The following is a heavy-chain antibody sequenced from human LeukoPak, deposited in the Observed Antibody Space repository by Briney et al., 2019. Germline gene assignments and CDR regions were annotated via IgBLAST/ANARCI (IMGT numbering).Heavy chain of an antibody. J-gene: IGHJ6*03. CDR1: GYTFTSYY. Sequence: GASVKVSCKASGYTFTSYYMHWVRQAPGQGLEWMGIINPSGGSTSYAQKFQGRVTMTRDTSTSTVYMELSSLRSEDTAVYYCARDPDTAMVTLKGYYYMDVWGKGTTVTISS. D-gene: IGHD5-18*01. CDR3: ARDPDTAMVTLKGYYYMDV. CDR2: INPSGGST. V-gene: IGHV1-46*01.